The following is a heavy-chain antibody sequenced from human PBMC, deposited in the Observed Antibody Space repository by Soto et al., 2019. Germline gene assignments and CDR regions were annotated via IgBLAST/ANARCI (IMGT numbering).Heavy chain of an antibody. Sequence: VQLVQSGAEVKKPGSSVKVSCKASGGTFNNFAINWVRLAPGQGLEWMGGIIPIFDSPNYAQKFKDRVTITADKSTTTAYMELSSLTSDDTAIYYCARGTYCRGIGCYGGYYSYYDMDVWGQGTTVSVSS. D-gene: IGHD2-15*01. CDR2: IIPIFDSP. CDR1: GGTFNNFA. J-gene: IGHJ6*02. V-gene: IGHV1-69*06. CDR3: ARGTYCRGIGCYGGYYSYYDMDV.